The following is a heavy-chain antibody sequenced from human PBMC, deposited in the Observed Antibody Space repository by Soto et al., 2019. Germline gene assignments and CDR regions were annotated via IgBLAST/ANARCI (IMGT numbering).Heavy chain of an antibody. CDR3: ARGGGIVVVPAARRYSYAPIIDY. J-gene: IGHJ4*02. Sequence: ASETLSLTCTVSGGSISSYYWSWIRQPPGKGLEWIGYIYYSGSTNYNPSLKSRVTISVDTSKNQFSLKLSSVTAADTAVYYCARGGGIVVVPAARRYSYAPIIDYWGQGTLVTVSS. CDR1: GGSISSYY. CDR2: IYYSGST. D-gene: IGHD2-2*01. V-gene: IGHV4-59*12.